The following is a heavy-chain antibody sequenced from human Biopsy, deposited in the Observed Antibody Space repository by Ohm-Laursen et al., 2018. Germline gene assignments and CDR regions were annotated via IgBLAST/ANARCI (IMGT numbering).Heavy chain of an antibody. Sequence: SQTLSLTCTLSGASISSGDHFWSWIRQSPGKGLESIAYMYYSGRTFYNPSLKSRVTISVDPSKNQLSLRLTSVTAADTAVYYCARGRGYGYGIDYWGQGILVTVSS. CDR1: GASISSGDHF. CDR3: ARGRGYGYGIDY. CDR2: MYYSGRT. J-gene: IGHJ4*02. D-gene: IGHD5-18*01. V-gene: IGHV4-30-4*01.